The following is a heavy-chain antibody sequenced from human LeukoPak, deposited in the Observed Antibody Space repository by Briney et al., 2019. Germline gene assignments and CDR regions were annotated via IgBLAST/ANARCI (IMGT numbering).Heavy chain of an antibody. CDR3: ARRLPSNWFDP. CDR1: GYSFTSYW. J-gene: IGHJ5*02. Sequence: GESLKISCKGSGYSFTSYWIGWVRQMPGKGLEWMGIIYPGDSDTKYSPSFQGQVTISADKSISTAYPQWSSLKASDTAMYYCARRLPSNWFDPWGQGTLVTVSS. CDR2: IYPGDSDT. D-gene: IGHD2-15*01. V-gene: IGHV5-51*01.